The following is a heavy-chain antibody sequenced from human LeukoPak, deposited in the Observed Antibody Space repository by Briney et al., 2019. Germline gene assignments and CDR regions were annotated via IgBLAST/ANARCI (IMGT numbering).Heavy chain of an antibody. CDR1: GFTFSNAW. Sequence: PGGSLRLSCAASGFTFSNAWMSWVRQAPGKGLEWVGRIKSKTDGGTTDYAAPVKGRFTISRDDSKNTLYLQMNSLRAEDTAVYYCAKDQPRSAYYYDSSGRGYWGQGTLVTVSS. V-gene: IGHV3-15*01. D-gene: IGHD3-22*01. CDR2: IKSKTDGGTT. CDR3: AKDQPRSAYYYDSSGRGY. J-gene: IGHJ4*02.